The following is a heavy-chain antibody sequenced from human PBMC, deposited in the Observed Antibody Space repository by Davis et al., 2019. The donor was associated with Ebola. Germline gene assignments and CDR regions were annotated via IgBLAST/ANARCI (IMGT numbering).Heavy chain of an antibody. CDR2: INPSGGST. D-gene: IGHD6-19*01. CDR3: ASAGTWYYYYMDV. J-gene: IGHJ6*03. CDR1: GYTFTSYY. V-gene: IGHV1-46*01. Sequence: ASVKVSCKASGYTFTSYYMHWVRQAPGQGLEWMGIINPSGGSTSYAQKFQGRVTMTRDTSTSTVYMELNSLRAEDTAVYYCASAGTWYYYYMDVWGKGTTVTVSS.